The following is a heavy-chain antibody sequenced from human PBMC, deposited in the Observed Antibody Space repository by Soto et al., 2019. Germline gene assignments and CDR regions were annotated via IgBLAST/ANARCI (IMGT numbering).Heavy chain of an antibody. V-gene: IGHV4-59*01. Sequence: QVQLQESGPGLVKPSETLSLTCTVSGGSISSYYWSWIRQPPGKGLEWIGYIYYSGRTNYNPSLKSRVPISVDTSKNQFSLKLSAVTAADTAVYYCARGDPLLWFGEKVYYGMDVWGQGTTVTVSS. D-gene: IGHD3-10*01. CDR2: IYYSGRT. J-gene: IGHJ6*02. CDR1: GGSISSYY. CDR3: ARGDPLLWFGEKVYYGMDV.